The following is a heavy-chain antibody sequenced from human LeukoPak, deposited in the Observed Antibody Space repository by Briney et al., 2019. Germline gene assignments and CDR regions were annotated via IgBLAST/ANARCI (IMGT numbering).Heavy chain of an antibody. V-gene: IGHV1-69*04. CDR1: GGTFSSYA. D-gene: IGHD3-10*01. J-gene: IGHJ5*02. CDR2: IIPILGIA. CDR3: ARGPSSLLWFGESKFDP. Sequence: SVKVSCKASGGTFSSYAISWVRQAPGQGLEWMGRIIPILGIANYAQKFQGRVTITADKSTSTAYMELSSLRSDDTAVYYCARGPSSLLWFGESKFDPWGQGTLVTVSS.